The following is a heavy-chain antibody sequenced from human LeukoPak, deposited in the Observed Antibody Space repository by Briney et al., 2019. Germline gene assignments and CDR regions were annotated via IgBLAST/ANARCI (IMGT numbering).Heavy chain of an antibody. CDR3: ARNLYCGGGSCYPSALGMDV. CDR1: GFTFSSYA. Sequence: GGSLRLSCAASGFTFSSYAMSWVRQAPGKGLEWVSSISGSGNRTYYADSVKGRFTISRDNSKNTLFLQMNSLRAEDTAVYYCARNLYCGGGSCYPSALGMDVWGQGTTVTVSS. J-gene: IGHJ6*02. CDR2: ISGSGNRT. V-gene: IGHV3-23*01. D-gene: IGHD2-15*01.